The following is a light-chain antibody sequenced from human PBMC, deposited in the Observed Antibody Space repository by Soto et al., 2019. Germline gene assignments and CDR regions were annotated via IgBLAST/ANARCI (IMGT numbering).Light chain of an antibody. V-gene: IGKV3-20*01. CDR2: GAS. J-gene: IGKJ1*01. CDR1: QSVSSSY. Sequence: DIVFTQSPGTQCLPPGERATLSCRASQSVSSSYLAWYQQKPGQAPRLLIYGASSRATGIPDRFSGSGSGTDFTLTISRLEPEDFAVYYCQQYGSSPQTFGQGTKVDIK. CDR3: QQYGSSPQT.